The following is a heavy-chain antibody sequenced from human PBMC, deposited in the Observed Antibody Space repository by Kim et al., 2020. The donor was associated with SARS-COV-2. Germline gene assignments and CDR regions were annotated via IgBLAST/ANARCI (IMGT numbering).Heavy chain of an antibody. CDR1: GYTFTNYW. D-gene: IGHD6-19*01. V-gene: IGHV5-51*01. CDR3: ARLAVDRATIVPFDS. Sequence: GESLKIFCKASGYTFTNYWIGRVRQMPGKGLEFMGIIYPGDSETRYSPSFQGQFTISVDKSIGTAYLQWSSLKASDTAMYYCARLAVDRATIVPFDSWGQRTLVTVPS. CDR2: IYPGDSET. J-gene: IGHJ4*02.